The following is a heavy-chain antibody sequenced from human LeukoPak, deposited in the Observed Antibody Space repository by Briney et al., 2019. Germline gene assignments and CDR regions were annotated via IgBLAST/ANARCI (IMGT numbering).Heavy chain of an antibody. CDR3: AKGHGSGFGYYFDY. J-gene: IGHJ4*02. CDR2: IRYDGSNK. CDR1: GFTFSSYG. D-gene: IGHD5-12*01. V-gene: IGHV3-30*02. Sequence: GGSLRLPCAASGFTFSSYGMHWVRQAPGKGLEWVAFIRYDGSNKYYADSVKGRFTISRDNSKTTLYLQMNSLRAEDTAVYYCAKGHGSGFGYYFDYWGQGTLVTVSS.